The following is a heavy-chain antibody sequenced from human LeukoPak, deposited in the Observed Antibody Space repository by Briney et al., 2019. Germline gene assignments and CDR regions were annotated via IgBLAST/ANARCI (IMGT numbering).Heavy chain of an antibody. CDR1: GGSFSGYY. J-gene: IGHJ4*02. CDR2: IYTSGST. V-gene: IGHV4-4*07. CDR3: ARERRGGGSYPQYYFDY. D-gene: IGHD1-26*01. Sequence: SETLSLTCAVYGGSFSGYYWSWIRQPAGKGLEWIGRIYTSGSTNYNPSLKSRVTMSVDTSKNQFSLKLSSVTAADTAVYYCARERRGGGSYPQYYFDYWGQGTLVTVSS.